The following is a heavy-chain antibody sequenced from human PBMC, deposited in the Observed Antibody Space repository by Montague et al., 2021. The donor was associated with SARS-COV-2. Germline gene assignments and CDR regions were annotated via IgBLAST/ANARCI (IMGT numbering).Heavy chain of an antibody. CDR1: GDSDGVETAA. CDR2: TCYRPQWHT. J-gene: IGHJ1*01. D-gene: IGHD4-17*01. V-gene: IGHV6-1*01. Sequence: CAISGDSDGVETAARRSVRQSPSSDLARLGGTCYRPQWHTDSAASVRSRISFSGDISKNQFSLHLNSVTPEDTAIYYCARDGDYGGTWYSFLQNWGQGTLVIVSS. CDR3: ARDGDYGGTWYSFLQN.